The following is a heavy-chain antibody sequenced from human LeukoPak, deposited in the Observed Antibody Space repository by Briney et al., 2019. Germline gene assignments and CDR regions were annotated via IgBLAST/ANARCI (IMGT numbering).Heavy chain of an antibody. J-gene: IGHJ3*02. CDR3: ARLYYYDSSGYSDAFDI. D-gene: IGHD3-22*01. CDR1: GGSISSGDYY. CDR2: IYYSGST. V-gene: IGHV4-30-4*08. Sequence: SETLSLTCTVSGGSISSGDYYWSWIRQPPGKGLEWIGYIYYSGSTYYNPSLKSRVTISVDTSKNQFSLKLSSVTAADTAVYYCARLYYYDSSGYSDAFDIWGQGTMVTVSS.